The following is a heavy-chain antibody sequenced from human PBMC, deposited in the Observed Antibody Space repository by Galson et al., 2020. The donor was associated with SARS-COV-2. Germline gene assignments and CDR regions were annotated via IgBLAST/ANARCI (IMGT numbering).Heavy chain of an antibody. V-gene: IGHV4-59*01. CDR3: ARAHNTYYDFWGGYYTDSPAFDY. D-gene: IGHD3-3*01. Sequence: SETLSLTCTVSGGSISSYYWSWIRQPPGKGLEWIGYIYYSGSTNYNPSLKSRVTISVDTSKNQFSLKLSSVTAADTAVYYCARAHNTYYDFWGGYYTDSPAFDYWGQGTLVTVSS. J-gene: IGHJ4*02. CDR1: GGSISSYY. CDR2: IYYSGST.